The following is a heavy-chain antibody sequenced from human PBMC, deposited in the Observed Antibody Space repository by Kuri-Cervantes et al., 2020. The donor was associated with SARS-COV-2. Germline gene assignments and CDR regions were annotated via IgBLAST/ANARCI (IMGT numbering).Heavy chain of an antibody. CDR3: ARVAVVGWFGESYGDYYFDY. CDR2: IYHSGST. CDR1: GGSISSGGYS. Sequence: SEPLSLTCAVSGGSISSGGYSWSWIRRPPGKGLEWIGYIYHSGSTYYNPSLKSRVTISVDRSKNQFSLKLSSVTAADTAVYYCARVAVVGWFGESYGDYYFDYWGQGTLVTVSS. V-gene: IGHV4-30-2*01. D-gene: IGHD3-10*01. J-gene: IGHJ4*02.